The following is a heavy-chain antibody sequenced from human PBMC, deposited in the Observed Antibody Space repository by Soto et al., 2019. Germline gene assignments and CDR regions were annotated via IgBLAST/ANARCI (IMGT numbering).Heavy chain of an antibody. CDR1: GGTFSSYA. D-gene: IGHD2-15*01. CDR3: GGDNCYPAGYTDY. V-gene: IGHV1-69*13. CDR2: IVPIVDTA. Sequence: SVKVSCKTSGGTFSSYAISWVRQAPGQGLEWMGGIVPIVDTATYAQKFQGRVTITADESTSTAYMELSRLRSDDTAVYYCGGDNCYPAGYTDYWGQGTLVTVSS. J-gene: IGHJ4*02.